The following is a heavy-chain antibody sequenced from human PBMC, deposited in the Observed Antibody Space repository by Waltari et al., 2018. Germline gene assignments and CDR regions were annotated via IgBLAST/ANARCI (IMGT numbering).Heavy chain of an antibody. CDR2: IRGDGRT. CDR3: ARDRGRGLYLDS. Sequence: QLQLRQSGPGLVKPSDSLSLTCAVSGASVTSDFLWNWVRQHPGKGLEWIGQIRGDGRTNYNPSLESRVTVSMDTLNNQFSLKVSSVTAADTAVYYCARDRGRGLYLDSWGQGTLVTVS. V-gene: IGHV4-4*02. J-gene: IGHJ4*02. CDR1: GASVTSDFL. D-gene: IGHD2-15*01.